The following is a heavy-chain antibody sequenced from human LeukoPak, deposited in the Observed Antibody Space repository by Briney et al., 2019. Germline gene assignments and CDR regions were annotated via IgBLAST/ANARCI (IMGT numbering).Heavy chain of an antibody. V-gene: IGHV1-8*03. CDR2: MNPNSGNT. J-gene: IGHJ4*02. D-gene: IGHD4-11*01. CDR3: ARAPRNHYSNYFRLHAYYFDY. CDR1: GYTFTSYY. Sequence: GASVKVSCKASGYTFTSYYMHWVRQAPGQGLEWMGWMNPNSGNTGYAQKFQGRVTITRNTSISTAYMELSRLRSDDTAVYYCARAPRNHYSNYFRLHAYYFDYWGQGTLVTVSS.